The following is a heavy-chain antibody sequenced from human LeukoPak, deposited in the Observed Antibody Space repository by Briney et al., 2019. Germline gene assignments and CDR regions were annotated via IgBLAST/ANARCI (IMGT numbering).Heavy chain of an antibody. V-gene: IGHV4-39*01. D-gene: IGHD3-3*01. Sequence: SETLSLTCTVSGGSISSSSYYWGWIRQPPGKGLEWIGSIYYSGSTYYNPSLKSRVTISVDTSKNQFSLKLSSVTAADTAVYYCARCSETHDDFWSGYYRRVGYFDYWGQGTLVTVSS. J-gene: IGHJ4*02. CDR2: IYYSGST. CDR1: GGSISSSSYY. CDR3: ARCSETHDDFWSGYYRRVGYFDY.